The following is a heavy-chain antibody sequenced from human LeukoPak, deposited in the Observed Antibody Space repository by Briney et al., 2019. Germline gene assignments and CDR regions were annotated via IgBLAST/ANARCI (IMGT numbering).Heavy chain of an antibody. V-gene: IGHV3-30*02. Sequence: PGGSLRLSCAASGFTFSSYGMHWVRQAPGKGLEWVSFIRYDGSNKYYADSVKGRFTISRDNSKNTLYLQMNSLRAEDTAVYYCAHLRGYDILTGYYADLGIDYWGQGTLVTVSS. D-gene: IGHD3-9*01. CDR2: IRYDGSNK. CDR1: GFTFSSYG. CDR3: AHLRGYDILTGYYADLGIDY. J-gene: IGHJ4*02.